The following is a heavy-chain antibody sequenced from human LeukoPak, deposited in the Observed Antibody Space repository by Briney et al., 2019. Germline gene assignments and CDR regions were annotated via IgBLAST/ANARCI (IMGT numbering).Heavy chain of an antibody. CDR3: ARGPPAWFGEFPTGEFDP. D-gene: IGHD3-10*01. CDR2: MNPNSGNT. CDR1: GYTFTGYY. V-gene: IGHV1-8*02. J-gene: IGHJ5*02. Sequence: GASVKVSCKASGYTFTGYYMHWVRQATGQGLEWMGWMNPNSGNTGYAQKFQGRVTMTRNTSISTAYMELSSLRSEDTAVYYCARGPPAWFGEFPTGEFDPWGQGTLVTVSS.